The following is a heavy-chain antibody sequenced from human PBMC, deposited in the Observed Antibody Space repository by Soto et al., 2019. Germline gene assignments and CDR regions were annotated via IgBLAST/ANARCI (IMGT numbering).Heavy chain of an antibody. D-gene: IGHD3-10*01. Sequence: QMQLVQSGPEVRKPGSSVRVSCKIPGGTFSNFAISWVRQAPGQGLEWMGGIIPMYHSPTYTQKFQGRLTITADESTSTAYMELSSLRSGDTAVYYCARGGAYGSGTSFDNWLDPWGQGTPVTVSS. CDR1: GGTFSNFA. J-gene: IGHJ5*02. CDR2: IIPMYHSP. V-gene: IGHV1-69*01. CDR3: ARGGAYGSGTSFDNWLDP.